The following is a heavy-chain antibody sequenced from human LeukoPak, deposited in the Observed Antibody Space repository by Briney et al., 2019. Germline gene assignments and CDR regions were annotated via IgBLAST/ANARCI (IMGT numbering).Heavy chain of an antibody. CDR2: ILTSGST. CDR1: GGSISSYH. Sequence: SETLSLTCTVSGGSISSYHWSWVRQPPGKGLEWIGYILTSGSTNYSPSLKSRLTISVDTSKNQFTLKLSSVTAADTAVYYCARLRVSGSYLYYFDYWGQGTLVTVSS. CDR3: ARLRVSGSYLYYFDY. D-gene: IGHD1-26*01. V-gene: IGHV4-4*09. J-gene: IGHJ4*02.